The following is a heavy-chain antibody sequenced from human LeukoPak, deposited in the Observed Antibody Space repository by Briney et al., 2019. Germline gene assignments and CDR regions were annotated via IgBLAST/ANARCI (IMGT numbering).Heavy chain of an antibody. V-gene: IGHV3-23*01. CDR1: GFTFSNYA. J-gene: IGHJ4*02. D-gene: IGHD5-24*01. CDR3: AKSGYNRFDY. CDR2: ISGSDSST. Sequence: PGGSLRLSCAASGFTFSNYAMTWVRQAPGKGLEWVSTISGSDSSTHYADSVKGRFTISRDNSKNTLYLQMNSLRADDTAVYYCAKSGYNRFDYWGQGTLVSVSS.